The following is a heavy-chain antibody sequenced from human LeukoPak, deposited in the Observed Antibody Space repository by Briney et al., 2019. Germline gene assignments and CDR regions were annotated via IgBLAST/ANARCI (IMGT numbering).Heavy chain of an antibody. V-gene: IGHV6-1*01. D-gene: IGHD2-8*01. CDR2: TYYRSSKWYN. CDR1: GDIVRSDSAA. Sequence: SQTLSLTCGISGDIVRSDSAAWNWIRQSPSRGLEWLGRTYYRSSKWYNDYAVSLKSRITINPDTSKNQFSLQLYSVTPEDTAVYYCARQRCNGVACYGNSWGQGTLVTVSS. CDR3: ARQRCNGVACYGNS. J-gene: IGHJ4*02.